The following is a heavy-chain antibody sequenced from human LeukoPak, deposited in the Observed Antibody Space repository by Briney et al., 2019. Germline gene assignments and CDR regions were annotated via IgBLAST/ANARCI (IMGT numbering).Heavy chain of an antibody. J-gene: IGHJ4*02. CDR1: GFTFRSYW. V-gene: IGHV3-11*01. D-gene: IGHD6-19*01. Sequence: GGSLRLSCAVSGFTFRSYWMGWIRQAPGKGLEWVSYISSSASSIYYADSVKGRFAISRDNAKDSLYLQMNSLRAEDTAVYYCARFAVHRRIAVDGQFGLDYWGQGTLVTVSS. CDR2: ISSSASSI. CDR3: ARFAVHRRIAVDGQFGLDY.